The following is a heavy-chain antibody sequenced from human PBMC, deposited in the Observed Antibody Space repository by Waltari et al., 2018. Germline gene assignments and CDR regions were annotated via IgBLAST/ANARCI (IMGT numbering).Heavy chain of an antibody. D-gene: IGHD4-17*01. V-gene: IGHV3-21*01. CDR1: GFPFSSNG. Sequence: EVQLVESGGVLVKPGGSLSLSCAACGFPFSSNGMHWVRQAPGQGLEWVSSISSSSSYIYYADSVKGRFTISRDNAKNSLYLQMNSLRAEDTAVYYCARGYMTTVTTLGYWGQGTLVTVSS. J-gene: IGHJ4*02. CDR3: ARGYMTTVTTLGY. CDR2: ISSSSSYI.